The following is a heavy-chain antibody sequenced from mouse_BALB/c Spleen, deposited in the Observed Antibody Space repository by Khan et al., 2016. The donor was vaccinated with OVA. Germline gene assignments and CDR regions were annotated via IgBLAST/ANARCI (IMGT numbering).Heavy chain of an antibody. Sequence: QVQLKQSGPELVKPGASVRISCKASGYTFTDYYINWMKQRPGQGLDWIGWIYPGNVNTKYNEKFKDKATLTADKSSSTAYMQLSSLNSEDSAVFFCAREGYYGNYRAWFADWGQGTLVAVSA. CDR2: IYPGNVNT. CDR3: AREGYYGNYRAWFAD. V-gene: IGHV1S56*01. D-gene: IGHD2-1*01. J-gene: IGHJ3*01. CDR1: GYTFTDYY.